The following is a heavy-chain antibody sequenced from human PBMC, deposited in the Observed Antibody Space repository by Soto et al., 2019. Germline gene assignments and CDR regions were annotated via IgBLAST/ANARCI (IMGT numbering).Heavy chain of an antibody. CDR3: AGAPHRALSEYSQH. J-gene: IGHJ1*01. V-gene: IGHV1-69*02. Sequence: ASVKVSCKASGGTFSSYTISWVRQAPGQGLEWMGRIIPILGIANYAQKFQGRVTITRDTSASTAYMELSSLRSEDTAVYYCAGAPHRALSEYSQHGARGPRFTVPS. CDR2: IIPILGIA. CDR1: GGTFSSYT.